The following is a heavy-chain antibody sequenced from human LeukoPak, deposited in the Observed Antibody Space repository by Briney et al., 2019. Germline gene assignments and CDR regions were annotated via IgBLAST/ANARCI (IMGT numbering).Heavy chain of an antibody. J-gene: IGHJ4*02. CDR1: GGSFSGYY. V-gene: IGHV4-34*01. CDR3: AREGSSGNRYYFDY. CDR2: INHSGST. D-gene: IGHD3-22*01. Sequence: PSETLSLTCAVYGGSFSGYYWSWIRQPPGKGLEWIGEINHSGSTNYNPSLKSRVTTSVDTSKNQFSLKLSSVTAADTAIYYCAREGSSGNRYYFDYWGQGTLVTVSS.